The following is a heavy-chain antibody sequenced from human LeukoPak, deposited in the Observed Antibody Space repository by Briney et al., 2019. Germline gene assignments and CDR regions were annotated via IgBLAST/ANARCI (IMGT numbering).Heavy chain of an antibody. J-gene: IGHJ4*02. CDR2: IYNSGGN. V-gene: IGHV4-59*08. CDR3: ATRGY. D-gene: IGHD3-10*01. CDR1: GGSISSDY. Sequence: PSETLSLTCTISGGSISSDYWQWIRQPPGKGLEWIGDIYNSGGNNYNPSLKSRVTISIDTSKNQFSLKLTSVTAADTAVYYCATRGYWGQGTLVTVSS.